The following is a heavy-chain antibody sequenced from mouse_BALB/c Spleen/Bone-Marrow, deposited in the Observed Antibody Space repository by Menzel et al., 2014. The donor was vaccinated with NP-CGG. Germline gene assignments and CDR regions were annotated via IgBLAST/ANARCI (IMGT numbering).Heavy chain of an antibody. V-gene: IGHV1-9*01. CDR1: GYTFSSYW. CDR3: AREFAY. Sequence: QVQLKESGAELMKPGASVKISCKATGYTFSSYWIEWVKQRPGHGLEWIGEILPGSGSTNHNEKFKGKATFTADTSSNTAYMQLSSLTSEDSAVYYCAREFAYWGQGTPVTVSA. J-gene: IGHJ3*01. CDR2: ILPGSGST.